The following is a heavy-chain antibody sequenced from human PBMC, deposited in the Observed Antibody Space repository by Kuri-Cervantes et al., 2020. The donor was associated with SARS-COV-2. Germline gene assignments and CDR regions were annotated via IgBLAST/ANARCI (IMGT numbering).Heavy chain of an antibody. Sequence: SQTLSLTCVVSGDSFSDSYWSWIRQPAGKGLEWIGRIHPSGSTNYNSSLESRVTMSIDTSKKQFSLNLSAVTAADTAVYYCAKDRYFDGRGGYYELGYWGLGVLVTVSS. J-gene: IGHJ4*02. V-gene: IGHV4-4*07. CDR2: IHPSGST. CDR3: AKDRYFDGRGGYYELGY. CDR1: GDSFSDSY. D-gene: IGHD3-22*01.